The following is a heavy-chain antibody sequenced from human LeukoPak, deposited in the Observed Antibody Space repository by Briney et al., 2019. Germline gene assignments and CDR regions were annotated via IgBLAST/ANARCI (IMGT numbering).Heavy chain of an antibody. D-gene: IGHD3-9*01. CDR1: GGSISSGGYS. Sequence: PSETLSLTCAVSGGSISSGGYSWSWIRQPLGKGLEWIGYIYHSGSTYYNPSLKSRVTISVDGSKNQFSLKLSSVTAADTAVYYCARGGWGSSTYYDILTGYHTLYYFDYWGQGTLVTVSS. J-gene: IGHJ4*02. CDR2: IYHSGST. V-gene: IGHV4-30-2*01. CDR3: ARGGWGSSTYYDILTGYHTLYYFDY.